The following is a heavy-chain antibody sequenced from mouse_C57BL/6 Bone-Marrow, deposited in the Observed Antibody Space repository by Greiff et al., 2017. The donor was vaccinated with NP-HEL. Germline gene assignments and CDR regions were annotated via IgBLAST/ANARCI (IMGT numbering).Heavy chain of an antibody. CDR3: ARGGTGKGGYFDY. CDR2: INPNNGGT. V-gene: IGHV1-26*01. CDR1: GYTFTDYY. D-gene: IGHD4-1*01. Sequence: EVKLQQSGPELVKPGASVKISCKASGYTFTDYYMNWVKQSHGKSLEWIGDINPNNGGTSYNQKFKGKATLTVDKSSSTAYMELRSLTSEDSAVYYCARGGTGKGGYFDYWGQGTTLTVSS. J-gene: IGHJ2*01.